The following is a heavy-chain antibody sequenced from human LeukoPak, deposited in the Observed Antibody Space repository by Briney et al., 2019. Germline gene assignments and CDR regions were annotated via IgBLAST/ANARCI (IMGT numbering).Heavy chain of an antibody. D-gene: IGHD3-3*01. CDR2: IYTSGST. CDR1: GGSISSGNYF. J-gene: IGHJ4*02. CDR3: AKSPLEYDFWSGRHYYFDY. Sequence: SQTLSLTCTVSGGSISSGNYFWSWIRQPAGKALEWIGRIYTSGSTNYNPSLKSRVAISVDTSKNQFSLKLSSVTAADTAVYYCAKSPLEYDFWSGRHYYFDYWGQGTLVTVSS. V-gene: IGHV4-61*02.